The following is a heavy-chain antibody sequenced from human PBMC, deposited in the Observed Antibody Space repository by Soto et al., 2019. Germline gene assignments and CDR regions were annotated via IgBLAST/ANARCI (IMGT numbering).Heavy chain of an antibody. CDR3: ATGPSYSSRWFDS. Sequence: ASVKVSCKTSGYTFASYSTSWVRQAPGQGLEWMGWISAYNGNTNYAQKFQGRVTMTTDTSTTTAYMELRSLRSDDTAIYYCATGPSYSSRWFDSWGLGTLVTVSS. J-gene: IGHJ5*02. CDR2: ISAYNGNT. V-gene: IGHV1-18*01. CDR1: GYTFASYS. D-gene: IGHD6-13*01.